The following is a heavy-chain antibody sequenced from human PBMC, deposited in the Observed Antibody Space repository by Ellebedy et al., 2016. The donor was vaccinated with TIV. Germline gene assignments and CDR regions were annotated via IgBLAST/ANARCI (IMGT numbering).Heavy chain of an antibody. CDR2: IKQDGSAK. CDR1: GFPFSSYW. Sequence: GGSLRLXCAASGFPFSSYWMSWVRQAPGRGLEWVANIKQDGSAKYYVDSVKGRFTISRDNAKNSVYLQMNNLRAEDTAVYYCARAIGSGSSYWGQGTLVTVSS. D-gene: IGHD3-22*01. V-gene: IGHV3-7*01. CDR3: ARAIGSGSSY. J-gene: IGHJ4*02.